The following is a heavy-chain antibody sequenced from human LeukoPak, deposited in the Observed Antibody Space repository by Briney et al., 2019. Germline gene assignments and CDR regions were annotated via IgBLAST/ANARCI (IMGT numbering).Heavy chain of an antibody. V-gene: IGHV4-59*01. D-gene: IGHD3-10*02. Sequence: SETLSLTCTVSGGSISSYYWSWIRQPPGKGLEWIGYIDYSGSTNYNPSLKSRVTISVDTSKNQFSLKLSFVTAADTAVYYCARLSYVRGDRCLDHWGQGTLVTVSS. CDR2: IDYSGST. CDR3: ARLSYVRGDRCLDH. J-gene: IGHJ4*02. CDR1: GGSISSYY.